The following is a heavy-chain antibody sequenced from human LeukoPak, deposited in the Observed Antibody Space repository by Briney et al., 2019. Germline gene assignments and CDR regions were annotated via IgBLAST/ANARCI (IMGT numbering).Heavy chain of an antibody. Sequence: GGSLRLSCAASGFTFNTYDMHWVRQASGKGLEWVSSIGTVGDTYYAGSVKGRFTISREDAKRSLYLQMNSLRAGDTAVYYCVRGGDPAAFDNWGQGTLVTVSS. D-gene: IGHD5-12*01. CDR3: VRGGDPAAFDN. CDR1: GFTFNTYD. CDR2: IGTVGDT. J-gene: IGHJ4*02. V-gene: IGHV3-13*01.